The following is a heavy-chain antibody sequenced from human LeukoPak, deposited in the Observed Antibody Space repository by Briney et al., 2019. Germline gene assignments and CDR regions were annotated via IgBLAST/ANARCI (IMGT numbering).Heavy chain of an antibody. Sequence: PSETLSLTCAVYGGSFSGYYCSWIRQPPGKGLEWIGEINHSGSTNYNPSLKSRVTISVDTSKNQFSLRLSSVTAADTAVYYCARAGIAAGRWFDPWGQGTLVTVSS. V-gene: IGHV4-34*01. J-gene: IGHJ5*02. CDR2: INHSGST. D-gene: IGHD6-13*01. CDR3: ARAGIAAGRWFDP. CDR1: GGSFSGYY.